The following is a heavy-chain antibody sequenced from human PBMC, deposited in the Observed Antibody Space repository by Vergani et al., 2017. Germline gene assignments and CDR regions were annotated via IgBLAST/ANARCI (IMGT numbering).Heavy chain of an antibody. CDR1: GFTFSSYW. D-gene: IGHD3-22*01. V-gene: IGHV3-7*03. J-gene: IGHJ6*02. CDR2: IKQDGSEK. CDR3: ARDLINDSSGYYYVWMAPRNHYGMDV. Sequence: EVQLVESGGGLVQPGGSLRLSCAASGFTFSSYWMSWVRQAPGKGLEWVANIKQDGSEKYYVDSVKGRFTISRDNAKTSLYLQMNSLRAEDTAVYYCARDLINDSSGYYYVWMAPRNHYGMDVWGQGTTVTVSS.